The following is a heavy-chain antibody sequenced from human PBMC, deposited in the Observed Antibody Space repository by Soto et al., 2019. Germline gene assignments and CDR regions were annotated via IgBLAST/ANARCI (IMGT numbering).Heavy chain of an antibody. D-gene: IGHD1-1*01. CDR3: AKGMQEATIIDY. J-gene: IGHJ4*02. CDR2: ITSYNGNT. Sequence: QVQLVQSGAEVKKPGASVKVSCKASGYTFNNYGICWVRQAPGQGLEWMGWITSYNGNTQYAQRFQGRITMTTDTSTGTGHMEMTSLRFDDTAVYYCAKGMQEATIIDYWGQGTLVTVSS. V-gene: IGHV1-18*04. CDR1: GYTFNNYG.